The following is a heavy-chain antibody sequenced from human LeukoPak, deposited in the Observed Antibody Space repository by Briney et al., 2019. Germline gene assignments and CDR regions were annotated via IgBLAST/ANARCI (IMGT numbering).Heavy chain of an antibody. CDR2: ISGSGGST. CDR1: GFTFSSYA. D-gene: IGHD2-2*01. V-gene: IGHV3-23*01. Sequence: GRSLRLSCAASGFTFSSYAMSWVRQAPGKGLEWVSAISGSGGSTYYADSVKGRFTISRDNSKNTLYLQMNSLRAEDTAVYYCAKDIVVVPAATRGVYWGQGTLVTVSS. J-gene: IGHJ4*02. CDR3: AKDIVVVPAATRGVY.